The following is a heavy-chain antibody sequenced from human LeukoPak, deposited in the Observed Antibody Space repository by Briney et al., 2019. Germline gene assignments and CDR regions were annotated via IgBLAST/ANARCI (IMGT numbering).Heavy chain of an antibody. CDR1: GFTFSSYA. J-gene: IGHJ3*02. Sequence: PGGSLRLSCAASGFTFSSYAMSWVRQAPGKGLEWVSAISGSGGSTYYADSVKGRFTISRDNSKNTLYLQMNSLRAEDTAVYYCARDRYYCSSTSCYGEHAFDIWGQGTMVTVSS. D-gene: IGHD2-2*01. CDR3: ARDRYYCSSTSCYGEHAFDI. CDR2: ISGSGGST. V-gene: IGHV3-23*01.